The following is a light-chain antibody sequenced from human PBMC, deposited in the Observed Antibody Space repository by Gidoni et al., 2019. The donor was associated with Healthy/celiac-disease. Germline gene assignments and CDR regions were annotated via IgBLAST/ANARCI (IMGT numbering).Light chain of an antibody. CDR1: QSVSIN. CDR2: GAS. J-gene: IGKJ4*01. CDR3: QQYNNWPPLT. Sequence: IAMTQSLATLSVSPGARATLSCRASQSVSINLAWYQQKPGQAHRLLIYGASTRATGIPARFSGSGSGTEFTLTISSLQSEDFAVYYCQQYNNWPPLTFGGGTKVEIK. V-gene: IGKV3-15*01.